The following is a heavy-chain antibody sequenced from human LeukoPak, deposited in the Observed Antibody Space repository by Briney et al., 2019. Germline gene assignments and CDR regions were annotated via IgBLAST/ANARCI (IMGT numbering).Heavy chain of an antibody. J-gene: IGHJ4*02. Sequence: GGSLRLSCAASGFTFSTYTMNWVRQAPGKGLEWVSGISWNSGSIGYADSVKGRFTISRDNAKNSLYLQMNSLRAEDTAVYYCARDPRFFGGLDYWGQGTLVTVSS. V-gene: IGHV3-48*04. CDR3: ARDPRFFGGLDY. D-gene: IGHD3-3*01. CDR2: ISWNSGSI. CDR1: GFTFSTYT.